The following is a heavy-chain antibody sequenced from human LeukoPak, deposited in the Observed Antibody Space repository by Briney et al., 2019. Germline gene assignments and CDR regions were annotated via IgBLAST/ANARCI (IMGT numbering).Heavy chain of an antibody. V-gene: IGHV4-39*07. CDR3: AIVTGIAAAGTDWFDP. J-gene: IGHJ5*02. CDR2: IYYRGST. D-gene: IGHD6-13*01. Sequence: SETLSLTCTVSGGSISSSIYYWGWIRQPPGKGLEWIGSIYYRGSTYYNPALKSRVTITIDTSRNQFSLNLSSVTAAATAVYYCAIVTGIAAAGTDWFDPWGQGTLVTVSS. CDR1: GGSISSSIYY.